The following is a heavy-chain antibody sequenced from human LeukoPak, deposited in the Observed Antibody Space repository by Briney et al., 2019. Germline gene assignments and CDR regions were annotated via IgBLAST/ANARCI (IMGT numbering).Heavy chain of an antibody. D-gene: IGHD3-9*01. V-gene: IGHV1-24*01. Sequence: ASVKVSCKVSGYTLTELPMHWVRQAPGKGLEWMGGFDPEDGETIYAQKFQGRVTMTEDTSTDTAYMELSSLRSEDTAVYYCATGRYFDWLLSLYYFDYWGQGTLVTVSS. CDR3: ATGRYFDWLLSLYYFDY. J-gene: IGHJ4*02. CDR2: FDPEDGET. CDR1: GYTLTELP.